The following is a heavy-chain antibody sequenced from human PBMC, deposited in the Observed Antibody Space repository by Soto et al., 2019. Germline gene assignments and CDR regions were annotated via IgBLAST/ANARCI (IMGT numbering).Heavy chain of an antibody. CDR1: GVTFTSYA. CDR2: IYSGGST. CDR3: ARREIVGATATDY. D-gene: IGHD1-26*01. J-gene: IGHJ4*02. V-gene: IGHV3-53*01. Sequence: PGGSLRLSCAASGVTFTSYAMTWVRQVPGEGLQWVSVIYSGGSTYYADSVKGRFTISRDNSKNTLYLQMNSLRAEDTAVYYCARREIVGATATDYWGQGTLVTVSS.